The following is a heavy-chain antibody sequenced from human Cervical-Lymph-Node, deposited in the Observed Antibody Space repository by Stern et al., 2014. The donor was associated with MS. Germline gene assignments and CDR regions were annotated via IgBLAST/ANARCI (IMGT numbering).Heavy chain of an antibody. CDR3: ARGNGYCSGGSCYSFDY. Sequence: EVQLVESGGGLVQPGGSLRLSCAASGFTFSSYDMHWVRQATGKGLEWVSAIGTAGDTYYPGSVKGRFSSIREIAKKSLHCQVNSLRAGDTAVYYCARGNGYCSGGSCYSFDYWGQGTLVTVSS. CDR1: GFTFSSYD. J-gene: IGHJ4*02. D-gene: IGHD2-15*01. V-gene: IGHV3-13*01. CDR2: IGTAGDT.